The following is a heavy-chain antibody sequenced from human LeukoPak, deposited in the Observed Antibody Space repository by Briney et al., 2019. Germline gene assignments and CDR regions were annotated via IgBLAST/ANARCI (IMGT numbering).Heavy chain of an antibody. CDR3: AKISSSIYCGMDV. Sequence: SETLSLTCTLSGRPNNGYYWRWIRQPPGKELEGIGYIYYSGSTKYNPSLKSRVTMSVDTSKNQFSLNLSSVSAADTALYYCAKISSSIYCGMDVWGRGTKVSVS. V-gene: IGHV4-59*01. CDR2: IYYSGST. J-gene: IGHJ6*02. CDR1: GRPNNGYY. D-gene: IGHD6-13*01.